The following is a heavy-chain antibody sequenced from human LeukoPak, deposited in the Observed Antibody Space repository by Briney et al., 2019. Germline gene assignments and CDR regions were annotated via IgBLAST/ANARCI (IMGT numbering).Heavy chain of an antibody. D-gene: IGHD2-15*01. Sequence: SETLSLTCTVSGGSISSYYWSWIRQPPGKGLEWIGYIYYSGSTYYNPSLKSRVTISVDTSKNQFSLKLSSVTAADTAVYYCARGVGYCSGGSCYEDAFDIWGQGTMVTVSS. CDR3: ARGVGYCSGGSCYEDAFDI. CDR2: IYYSGST. J-gene: IGHJ3*02. V-gene: IGHV4-59*12. CDR1: GGSISSYY.